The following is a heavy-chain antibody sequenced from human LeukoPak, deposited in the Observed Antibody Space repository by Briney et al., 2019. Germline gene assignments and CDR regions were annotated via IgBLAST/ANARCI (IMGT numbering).Heavy chain of an antibody. Sequence: PGGSLRLSCAASGFTFSSYWMHWVRQAPGKGLVWVSRINSDGGSTTYADSLKGRLTISRDNAKNTLYLQMNSLRDEDTAVYYCASSGSNSLYYFDSWGQGTLVTVSS. D-gene: IGHD3-10*01. J-gene: IGHJ4*02. V-gene: IGHV3-74*01. CDR1: GFTFSSYW. CDR2: INSDGGST. CDR3: ASSGSNSLYYFDS.